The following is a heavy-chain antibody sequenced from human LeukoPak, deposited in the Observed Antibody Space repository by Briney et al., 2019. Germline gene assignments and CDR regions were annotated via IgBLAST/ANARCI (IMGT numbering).Heavy chain of an antibody. J-gene: IGHJ4*02. CDR3: AGDAFGELSR. D-gene: IGHD3-10*01. CDR1: GGSISSSSYY. CDR2: IYYSGST. Sequence: SETLSLTCTVSGGSISSSSYYWGWIRQPPGKGLEWIGSIYYSGSTYYNPSLKSRVTISVDTSKNQFSLKLSSVTAADTAVYYCAGDAFGELSRWGQGTLVTVSS. V-gene: IGHV4-39*07.